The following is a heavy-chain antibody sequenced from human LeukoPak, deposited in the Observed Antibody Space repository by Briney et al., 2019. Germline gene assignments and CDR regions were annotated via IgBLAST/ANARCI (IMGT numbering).Heavy chain of an antibody. V-gene: IGHV3-9*01. J-gene: IGHJ6*02. CDR1: GFTFDDYA. CDR2: ISWNSGSI. CDR3: AKGIGFRRFDYYGMDV. D-gene: IGHD3-16*01. Sequence: QPGRSLRLSCAASGFTFDDYAMHWVRQAPGKGLEWVSGISWNSGSIGYADSVKGRFTISRDNAKNSLYLQMNSLGAEDTALYYCAKGIGFRRFDYYGMDVWGQGTTVTVSS.